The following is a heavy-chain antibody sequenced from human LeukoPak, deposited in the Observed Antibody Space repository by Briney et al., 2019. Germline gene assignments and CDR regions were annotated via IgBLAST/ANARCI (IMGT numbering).Heavy chain of an antibody. CDR2: IKSKTDGGTT. J-gene: IGHJ5*02. CDR1: GFTFSNAW. CDR3: ARGGGYCSSTSCYNNWFDP. Sequence: GGSLRLSCAASGFTFSNAWMSWVRQAPGKGLEWVGRIKSKTDGGTTDYAAPVKGRFTISRDDSKNTLYLQMNSLKTEDTAVYYCARGGGYCSSTSCYNNWFDPWGQGTLVTVSS. V-gene: IGHV3-15*01. D-gene: IGHD2-2*02.